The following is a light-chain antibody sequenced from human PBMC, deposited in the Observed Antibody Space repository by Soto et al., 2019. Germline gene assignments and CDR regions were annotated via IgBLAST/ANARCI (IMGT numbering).Light chain of an antibody. Sequence: DIQLTQSPSFLSASVGDRVTITCRASQGISSYLAWYQQKPGKAPKFRIYDASTLESGVPSRLSGSGSGTDFTLTISRLEPEDFAVYYCQQYGSSGTFGQGTKVDIK. J-gene: IGKJ1*01. V-gene: IGKV1-9*01. CDR2: DAS. CDR1: QGISSY. CDR3: QQYGSSGT.